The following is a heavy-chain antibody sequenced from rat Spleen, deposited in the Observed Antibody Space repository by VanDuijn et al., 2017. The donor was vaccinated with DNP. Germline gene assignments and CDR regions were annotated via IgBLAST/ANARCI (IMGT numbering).Heavy chain of an antibody. CDR2: ISYDGGST. D-gene: IGHD4-3*01. Sequence: EVQLVESGGGLVQPGRSMKLSCAASGFTFSNYGMAWVRQAPKKGLEWVAYISYDGGSTYYRDSVKGRFTISRDNAKSTLYLQMDSLRSEDTATYYCVRHEGRGTDWFAYWGQGTLVTVSS. CDR3: VRHEGRGTDWFAY. V-gene: IGHV5-22*01. CDR1: GFTFSNYG. J-gene: IGHJ3*01.